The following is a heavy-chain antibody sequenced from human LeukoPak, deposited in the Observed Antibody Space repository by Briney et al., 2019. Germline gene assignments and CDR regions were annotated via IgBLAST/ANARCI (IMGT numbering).Heavy chain of an antibody. CDR2: IRYDGSNN. J-gene: IGHJ4*02. D-gene: IGHD6-13*01. V-gene: IGHV3-30*02. CDR1: GFTFSSYG. Sequence: PGGSLRLSCAASGFTFSSYGMHWVRQAPGKGLEWVAFIRYDGSNNYYADSVKGRFTISRDNSKNTLYLQMNSLRAEDTAVYYCAIDPIRIGAAIQISAYYFDYWGQGPLVTVSS. CDR3: AIDPIRIGAAIQISAYYFDY.